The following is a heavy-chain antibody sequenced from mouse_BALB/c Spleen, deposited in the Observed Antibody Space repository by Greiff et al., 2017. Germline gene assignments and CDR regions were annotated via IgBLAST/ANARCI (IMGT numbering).Heavy chain of an antibody. J-gene: IGHJ2*01. D-gene: IGHD1-1*01. CDR3: ARPNYYGSSYFDY. CDR2: INSNGGRT. V-gene: IGHV5-6-3*01. CDR1: GFTFSSYG. Sequence: EVMLVESGGGLVQPGGSLKLSCAASGFTFSSYGMSWVRQTPDKRLELVATINSNGGRTYYPDSVKGRFTISRDNAKNTLYLQMSSLKSEDTAMYYCARPNYYGSSYFDYWGQGTTLTVSS.